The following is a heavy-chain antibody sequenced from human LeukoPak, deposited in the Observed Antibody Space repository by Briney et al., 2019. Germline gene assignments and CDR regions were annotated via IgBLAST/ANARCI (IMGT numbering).Heavy chain of an antibody. CDR2: IIPIFGTA. CDR1: GGTFSSYA. CDR3: ASYATVVTPSAFDI. Sequence: SVKVSCKASGGTFSSYAISWVRQAPGQGLEWMGGIIPIFGTANYAQKFQGRVTITADKSRSTVCMDLSSLRSEDTAVYYCASYATVVTPSAFDIWGQGTMVTVSS. V-gene: IGHV1-69*06. D-gene: IGHD4-23*01. J-gene: IGHJ3*02.